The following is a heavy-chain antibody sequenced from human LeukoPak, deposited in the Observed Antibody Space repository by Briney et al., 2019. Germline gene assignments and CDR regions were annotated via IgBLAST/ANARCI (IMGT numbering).Heavy chain of an antibody. CDR1: GGTFSSCA. J-gene: IGHJ4*02. CDR3: ASGFEYSSSSDHY. CDR2: IIPILGIA. V-gene: IGHV1-69*04. Sequence: ASVKVSCKASGGTFSSCAISWVRQAPGQGLEWMGRIIPILGIANYAQKFQGRVTITADKSTSTAYMELSSLRSEDTAVYYCASGFEYSSSSDHYWGQGTLVTVSS. D-gene: IGHD6-6*01.